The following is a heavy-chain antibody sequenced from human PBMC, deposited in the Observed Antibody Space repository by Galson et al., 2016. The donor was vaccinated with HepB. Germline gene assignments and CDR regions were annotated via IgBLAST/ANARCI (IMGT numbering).Heavy chain of an antibody. CDR3: AKHWIRTHDL. Sequence: SLRLSCAASGFNFRSFDMSWVRQAPGKGLEWVSGITYVGVRYYADSVKGRFTISRDDSSGQVFLEMHSLRGEDTALYYCAKHWIRTHDLWGQGTLVTV. V-gene: IGHV3-23*01. CDR2: ITYVGVR. D-gene: IGHD1-14*01. CDR1: GFNFRSFD. J-gene: IGHJ5*02.